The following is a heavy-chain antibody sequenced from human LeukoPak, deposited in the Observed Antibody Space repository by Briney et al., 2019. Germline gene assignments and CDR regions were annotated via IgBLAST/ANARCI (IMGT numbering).Heavy chain of an antibody. V-gene: IGHV3-30*02. CDR3: ARSGLSRFGF. Sequence: GGSLRLSCVASGFSFSSYGMHWVRRAPGKGLEWMTFIRFDGSEKYYADSVKGRFTISRDYSKNTLFLQMSSLRPEDTAVYYCARSGLSRFGFWGQGTLVTVSS. CDR2: IRFDGSEK. J-gene: IGHJ4*02. CDR1: GFSFSSYG. D-gene: IGHD2/OR15-2a*01.